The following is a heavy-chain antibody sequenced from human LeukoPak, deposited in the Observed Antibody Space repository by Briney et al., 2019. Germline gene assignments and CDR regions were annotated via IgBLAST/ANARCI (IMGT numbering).Heavy chain of an antibody. V-gene: IGHV4-34*01. J-gene: IGHJ5*02. D-gene: IGHD3-10*01. CDR1: GGSFSGYY. CDR2: INHSGST. Sequence: SETLSLTCAVYGGSFSGYYWSWIRQPPGKGLEWIGEINHSGSTNYNPSLKSRVTISVDTSKNQFSLKLSPVTAADTAVYYCARGRGYYYGSGRSTNWFDPWGRGTLVTVSS. CDR3: ARGRGYYYGSGRSTNWFDP.